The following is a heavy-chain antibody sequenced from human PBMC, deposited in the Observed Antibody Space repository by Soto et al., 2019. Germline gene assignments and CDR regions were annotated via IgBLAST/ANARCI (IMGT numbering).Heavy chain of an antibody. V-gene: IGHV3-30*04. CDR1: GFTFSSYA. D-gene: IGHD1-7*01. J-gene: IGHJ3*02. CDR2: ISSDGRKK. Sequence: QVHLVESGGGVLQPGRSLRLSCAASGFTFSSYAMHWVRQAPGKGLEWVAVISSDGRKKYYADCGKGRFTTYRDNSKNNLYRKMKARRVEDRVLYYGASQTIPAQRPFHIWGQGTMV. CDR3: ASQTIPAQRPFHI.